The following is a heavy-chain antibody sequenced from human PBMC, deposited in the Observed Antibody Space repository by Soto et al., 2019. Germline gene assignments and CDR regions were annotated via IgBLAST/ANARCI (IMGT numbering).Heavy chain of an antibody. CDR2: IWYDGSNK. D-gene: IGHD3-10*01. V-gene: IGHV3-33*01. CDR1: GFTFSSYG. CDR3: ARNYYYGSGSYLVYFDY. J-gene: IGHJ4*02. Sequence: GGSLRLSCAASGFTFSSYGMHWVRQAPGKGLEWVAVIWYDGSNKYYADSVKGRFTISRDNSKNTLYLQMNSLRAEDTAVYYCARNYYYGSGSYLVYFDYWGQGTLVTVSS.